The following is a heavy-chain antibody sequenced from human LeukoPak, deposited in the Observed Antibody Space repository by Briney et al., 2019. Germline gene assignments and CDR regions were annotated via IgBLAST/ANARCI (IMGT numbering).Heavy chain of an antibody. V-gene: IGHV3-30-3*01. CDR2: ISYDGSNK. Sequence: GGSLRLSCAASGFTFSSYAMHWVRQAPGKGLEWVAVISYDGSNKYCADSVKGRFTISRDNSKNTLYLQMNSLRAEDTAVYYCAREHYYGDAFDIWGQGTMVTVSS. CDR1: GFTFSSYA. J-gene: IGHJ3*02. CDR3: AREHYYGDAFDI. D-gene: IGHD3-10*01.